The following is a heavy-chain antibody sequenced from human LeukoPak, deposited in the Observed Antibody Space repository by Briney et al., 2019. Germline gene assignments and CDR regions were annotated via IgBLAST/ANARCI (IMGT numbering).Heavy chain of an antibody. CDR2: INPNSGGT. CDR3: ARADYGDYVHLDY. J-gene: IGHJ4*02. Sequence: ASVKVSCKASGYTFTGYYMHWVRQAPGQGLEWMGWINPNSGGTNYAQKFQGRVTMTRDTSISTAYMELSRLRSDDTALYYCARADYGDYVHLDYWGQGTLVTVSS. D-gene: IGHD4-17*01. V-gene: IGHV1-2*02. CDR1: GYTFTGYY.